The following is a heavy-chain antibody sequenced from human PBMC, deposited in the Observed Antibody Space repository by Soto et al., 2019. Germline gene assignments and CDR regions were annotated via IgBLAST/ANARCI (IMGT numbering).Heavy chain of an antibody. D-gene: IGHD2-8*01. J-gene: IGHJ4*02. Sequence: GGSLRLSCTGSGFTFGDNAVAWFRQAPGKGLEWVGFIRSKPYGGSTEYAASVQGRFTISRDDSKSVAYLQMNSLKTEDTAVYYCTRGSPNAVSTTNMYDYWGQGTLVTVSS. CDR3: TRGSPNAVSTTNMYDY. CDR1: GFTFGDNA. CDR2: IRSKPYGGST. V-gene: IGHV3-49*03.